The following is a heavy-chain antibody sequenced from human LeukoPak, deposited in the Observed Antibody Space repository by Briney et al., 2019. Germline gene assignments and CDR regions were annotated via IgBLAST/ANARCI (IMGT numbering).Heavy chain of an antibody. CDR2: ISGSGGST. Sequence: GGSLRLSCAASGFTFSSYAMNWVRQAPGKGLEWVSAISGSGGSTYYADSVKGRFTISRDNSKNTLYLQMNSLRAEDTAVNYCAKDTSRGWPNWFDPWDQGTVITVS. J-gene: IGHJ5*02. D-gene: IGHD6-19*01. CDR1: GFTFSSYA. CDR3: AKDTSRGWPNWFDP. V-gene: IGHV3-23*01.